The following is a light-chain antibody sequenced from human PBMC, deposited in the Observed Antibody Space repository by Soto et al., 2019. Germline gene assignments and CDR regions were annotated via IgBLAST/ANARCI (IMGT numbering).Light chain of an antibody. Sequence: DLQLTQSPSFLSTSVGDRVTITCRASQGISSFLAWYQQKPGKAPKLLIYAASTLQSGVPSRFSGSGSGTEFTLTISSLQPEDFAAYYCLQVSVYPLTFGGGTEVEIK. CDR3: LQVSVYPLT. CDR1: QGISSF. V-gene: IGKV1-9*01. J-gene: IGKJ4*01. CDR2: AAS.